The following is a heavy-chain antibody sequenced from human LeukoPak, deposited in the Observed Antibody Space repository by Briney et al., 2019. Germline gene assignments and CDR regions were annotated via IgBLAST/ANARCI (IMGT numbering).Heavy chain of an antibody. CDR3: ARLDYDSSGYGFDY. CDR1: GGSISSSSYY. V-gene: IGHV4-39*01. D-gene: IGHD3-22*01. Sequence: PSEALSLTCTASGGSISSSSYYWGWIRQPPGKGLEWIGSIYYSGSTYYNPSLESRVTISVDTSKNQFSLKLSSVTAADTAVYYCARLDYDSSGYGFDYWGQGTLVTVSS. J-gene: IGHJ4*02. CDR2: IYYSGST.